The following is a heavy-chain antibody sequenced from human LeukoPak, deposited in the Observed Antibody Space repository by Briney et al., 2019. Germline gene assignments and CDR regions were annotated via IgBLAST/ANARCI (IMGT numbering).Heavy chain of an antibody. CDR1: GGTFSDYV. CDR2: ISPLLGAA. J-gene: IGHJ4*02. Sequence: CSVNVSCKASGGTFSDYVISWVRQAPGQGLNWMGGISPLLGAAKHTQKFQDRVTITADESTSTAYMELSDLRSADTAVYYCATYDVLTGFEYWGQGTLVTVPS. D-gene: IGHD3/OR15-3a*01. CDR3: ATYDVLTGFEY. V-gene: IGHV1-69*01.